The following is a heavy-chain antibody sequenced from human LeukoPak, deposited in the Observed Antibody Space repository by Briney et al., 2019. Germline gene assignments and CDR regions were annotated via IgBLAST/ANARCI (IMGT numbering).Heavy chain of an antibody. V-gene: IGHV1-8*01. Sequence: ASVKVSCKASGYTFTSYDINWVRQATGQGLEWMGWMNPNSGNTGYAQKFQGRVTMTRNTSISTAYMELSSLRAEDTAVYYCARGRIAAAGSWDYWGQGTLVTVSS. D-gene: IGHD6-13*01. J-gene: IGHJ4*02. CDR3: ARGRIAAAGSWDY. CDR2: MNPNSGNT. CDR1: GYTFTSYD.